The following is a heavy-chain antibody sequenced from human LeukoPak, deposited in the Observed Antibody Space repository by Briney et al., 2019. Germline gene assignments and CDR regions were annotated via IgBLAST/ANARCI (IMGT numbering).Heavy chain of an antibody. V-gene: IGHV3-7*01. CDR1: GFTFSNCW. D-gene: IGHD3-10*01. CDR3: ARDSDGSGSYHYYYGMDV. J-gene: IGHJ6*02. Sequence: GGSLRLSCAASGFTFSNCWMSWVRQAPGKGLEWVANIKQDGSEKYYVDSVKGRFTISRDNAKNSLYLQMNSLRAEDTAVYYCARDSDGSGSYHYYYGMDVWGQGTTVTVSS. CDR2: IKQDGSEK.